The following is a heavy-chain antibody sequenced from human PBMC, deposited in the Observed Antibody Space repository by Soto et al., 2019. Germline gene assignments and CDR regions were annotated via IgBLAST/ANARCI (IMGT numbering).Heavy chain of an antibody. CDR2: IYYSGST. CDR3: ARETVKGVRYFDWLPFGYYGMDV. J-gene: IGHJ6*02. V-gene: IGHV4-59*01. Sequence: PSETLSLTCTVSGGSISSYYWSWIRQPPGKGLEWIGYIYYSGSTNYNPSLKSRVTISVDTSKNQFSLKLSSVTAADTAVYYCARETVKGVRYFDWLPFGYYGMDVWGQGTTVTVSS. CDR1: GGSISSYY. D-gene: IGHD3-9*01.